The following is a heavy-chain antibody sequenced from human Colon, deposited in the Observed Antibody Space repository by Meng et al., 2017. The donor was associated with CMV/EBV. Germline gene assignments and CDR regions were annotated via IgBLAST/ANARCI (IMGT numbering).Heavy chain of an antibody. J-gene: IGHJ4*02. V-gene: IGHV1-2*06. CDR3: ARELESGGLDY. Sequence: PCKASGFTFSAYYIHWVRQAPGQGLEWVGRINPIRGGTTYAQKFKGRVTLTKDTSISTDYMEVGRLTSDDTAVYFCARELESGGLDYWGQGTLVTVSS. D-gene: IGHD3-3*01. CDR2: INPIRGGT. CDR1: GFTFSAYY.